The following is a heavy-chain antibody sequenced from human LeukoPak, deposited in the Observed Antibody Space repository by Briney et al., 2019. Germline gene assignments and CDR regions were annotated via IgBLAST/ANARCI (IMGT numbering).Heavy chain of an antibody. CDR2: INGYKGNT. CDR1: GYIFTSYG. CDR3: ARETYGDYYFDY. V-gene: IGHV1-18*01. Sequence: ASVKVSCKASGYIFTSYGIGWVRQAPGQGLEWMGWINGYKGNTNYAQKFQGRVTMTTDTSTSTAYMELRSLRSDDTAMYYCARETYGDYYFDYWGQGTLVTVSS. J-gene: IGHJ4*02. D-gene: IGHD4-17*01.